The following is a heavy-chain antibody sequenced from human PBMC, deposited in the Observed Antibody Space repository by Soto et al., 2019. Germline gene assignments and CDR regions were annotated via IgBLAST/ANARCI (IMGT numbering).Heavy chain of an antibody. J-gene: IGHJ4*02. CDR2: ISAYNGNT. Sequence: ASVKVSCKASGYTFTSYGISWVRQAPGQGLEWMGWISAYNGNTNYAQKLQGRVTMTTDTSTSTAYMELRSLRSDDTAVYYCARDTIYAAYSGYDYPAPPRIAVARVPEYWGQGTLVTVSS. CDR3: ARDTIYAAYSGYDYPAPPRIAVARVPEY. V-gene: IGHV1-18*01. D-gene: IGHD5-12*01. CDR1: GYTFTSYG.